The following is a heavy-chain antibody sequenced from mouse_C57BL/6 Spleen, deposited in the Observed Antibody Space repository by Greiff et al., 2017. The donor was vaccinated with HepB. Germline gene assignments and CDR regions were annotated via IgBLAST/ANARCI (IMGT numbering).Heavy chain of an antibody. J-gene: IGHJ3*01. CDR1: GFNIKDYY. CDR3: TTGGYGSYVLAWFAY. V-gene: IGHV14-1*01. CDR2: IDPEDGDT. D-gene: IGHD2-1*01. Sequence: EVQLQQSGAELVRPGASVKLSCTASGFNIKDYYMHWVKQRPEQGLEWIGRIDPEDGDTEYAPKFQGKATMTADTSSNTAYLQLSSLTSEDTAVYYWTTGGYGSYVLAWFAYWGQGTLVTVSA.